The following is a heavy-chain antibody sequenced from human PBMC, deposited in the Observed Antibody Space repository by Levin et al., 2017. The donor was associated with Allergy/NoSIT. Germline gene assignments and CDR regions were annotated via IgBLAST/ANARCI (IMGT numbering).Heavy chain of an antibody. CDR3: ATRSGWYVLFDY. D-gene: IGHD6-19*01. Sequence: PSETLSLTCTVSGGSISSSSYYWGWIRQPPGTGLEWIGSIYYSGSTYYNPSLKSRVTISVDTSKNQFSLKLSSVTAADTAVYYCATRSGWYVLFDYWGQGTLVTVSS. J-gene: IGHJ4*02. CDR1: GGSISSSSYY. CDR2: IYYSGST. V-gene: IGHV4-39*01.